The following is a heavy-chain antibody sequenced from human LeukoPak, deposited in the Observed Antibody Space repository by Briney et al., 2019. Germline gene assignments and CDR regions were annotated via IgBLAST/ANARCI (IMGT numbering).Heavy chain of an antibody. CDR1: GGTFSSYA. V-gene: IGHV1-69*04. CDR3: ARDEPTYYYDSSGYYYTY. D-gene: IGHD3-22*01. CDR2: IIPILGIA. Sequence: GASVKVSCKASGGTFSSYAISWVRQAPGQGLEWMGRIIPILGIANYAQKFQGRVTITADKSTSTAYMELSSLRSEDTAVYYCARDEPTYYYDSSGYYYTYWGQGTLVTVSS. J-gene: IGHJ4*02.